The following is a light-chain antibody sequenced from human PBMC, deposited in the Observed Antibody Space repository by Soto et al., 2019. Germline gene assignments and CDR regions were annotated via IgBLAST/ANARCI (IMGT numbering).Light chain of an antibody. Sequence: QSVLTQPASVSGSPGQSITISCTGTSSDVGSYNLVSWYQQHPGKAPMLMIYEGTKRPSGVSTRFSGSKSGNTASLTISGLQAEDEADYYCCSYAGSSTYVFGTGTQLTVL. J-gene: IGLJ1*01. V-gene: IGLV2-23*01. CDR3: CSYAGSSTYV. CDR1: SSDVGSYNL. CDR2: EGT.